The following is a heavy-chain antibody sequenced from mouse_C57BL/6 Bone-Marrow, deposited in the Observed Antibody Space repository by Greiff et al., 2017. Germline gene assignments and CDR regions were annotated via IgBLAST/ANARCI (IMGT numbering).Heavy chain of an antibody. D-gene: IGHD2-3*01. CDR3: ANGDDGYSYWYFDV. J-gene: IGHJ1*03. V-gene: IGHV1-69*01. CDR1: GYTFTSYW. Sequence: QVQLQQPGAELVMPGASVKLSCKASGYTFTSYWMHWVKQRPGQGLEWIGEIDPSDSYTNYNQKFKGKSTLTVDKSSSTAYMQLSSLTSEDSAVYYCANGDDGYSYWYFDVWGKGTTVTVSS. CDR2: IDPSDSYT.